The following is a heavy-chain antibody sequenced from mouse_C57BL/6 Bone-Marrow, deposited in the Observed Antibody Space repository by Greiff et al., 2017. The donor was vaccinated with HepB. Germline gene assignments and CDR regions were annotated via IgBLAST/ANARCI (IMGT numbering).Heavy chain of an antibody. V-gene: IGHV1-81*01. Sequence: VQLQQSGAELARPGASVKLSCKASGYTFTSYGISWVKQRTGQGLEWIGEIYPRSGNTYYNEKFKGKATLTADKSSSTAYMELRSLTSEDSAVYFCARWGPLWDVRYFDVWGTGTTVTVSS. CDR2: IYPRSGNT. CDR1: GYTFTSYG. CDR3: ARWGPLWDVRYFDV. D-gene: IGHD4-1*01. J-gene: IGHJ1*03.